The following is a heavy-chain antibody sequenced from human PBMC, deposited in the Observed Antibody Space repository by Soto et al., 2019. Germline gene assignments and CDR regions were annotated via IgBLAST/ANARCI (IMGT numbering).Heavy chain of an antibody. CDR3: ARDVYRYSYGPGDY. CDR2: IWYDGSNK. CDR1: GFTFSSYG. D-gene: IGHD5-18*01. V-gene: IGHV3-33*01. J-gene: IGHJ4*02. Sequence: GGSLRLSCAASGFTFSSYGMHWVRQAPGKGLEWVAVIWYDGSNKYYADSVEGRFTISRDNSKNTLYLQMNSLRAEDTAVYYCARDVYRYSYGPGDYWGQGTLVTVPQ.